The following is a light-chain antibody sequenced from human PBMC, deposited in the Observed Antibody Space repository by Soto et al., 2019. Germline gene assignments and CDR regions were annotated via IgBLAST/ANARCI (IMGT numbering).Light chain of an antibody. Sequence: QSVLTQFASVSGSPGQSITISCTGTSSDVGAYNYVSWYQQHPGKAPKLIIYDVSNRPSGVSNRFSGSKSGNTASLTISALQAEDEADYYCSSFTSSSTRVFGTGTKVTVL. CDR3: SSFTSSSTRV. CDR1: SSDVGAYNY. V-gene: IGLV2-14*01. J-gene: IGLJ1*01. CDR2: DVS.